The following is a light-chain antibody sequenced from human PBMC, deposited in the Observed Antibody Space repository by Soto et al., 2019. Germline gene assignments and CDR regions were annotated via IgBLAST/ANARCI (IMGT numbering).Light chain of an antibody. J-gene: IGKJ1*01. CDR2: WAS. V-gene: IGKV4-1*01. CDR3: QQFYSTPQT. Sequence: IVMTQYQDSLAVSLGERATINCKSSQSVLYSSNNKNYLAWYQQKPGQPPKLLIYWASTRESGVPDRFSGSGSGTDFTLTISSLQAEDVAVYYCQQFYSTPQTFGQGTKVDI. CDR1: QSVLYSSNNKNY.